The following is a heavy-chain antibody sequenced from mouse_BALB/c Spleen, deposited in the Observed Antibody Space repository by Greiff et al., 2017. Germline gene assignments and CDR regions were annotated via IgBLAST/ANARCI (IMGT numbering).Heavy chain of an antibody. CDR2: INPSNGGT. CDR1: GYTFTSYY. J-gene: IGHJ3*01. D-gene: IGHD1-2*01. V-gene: IGHV1S81*02. Sequence: QVQLQQSGAELVKPGASVKLSCKASGYTFTSYYMYWVKQRPGQGLEWIGEINPSNGGTNFNEKFKSKATLTVDKSSSTAYMQLSSLTSEDNAVYYCNGGPHYYGYPFAYWGQGTLVTVSA. CDR3: NGGPHYYGYPFAY.